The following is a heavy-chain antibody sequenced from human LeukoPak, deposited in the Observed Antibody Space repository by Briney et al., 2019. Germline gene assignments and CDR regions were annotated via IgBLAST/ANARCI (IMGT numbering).Heavy chain of an antibody. V-gene: IGHV1-2*02. CDR2: INPNSGGT. J-gene: IGHJ6*02. D-gene: IGHD3-9*01. Sequence: ASVKFSCKASGYTFTGDYMHWVQQAPGQGLEWMGLINPNSGGTNYAQKFQGRFTMTRDTSISNAYMELSRLRSDDTAVYFFARRAPYDILTGYYKGHYYYYGMDVWGQGTTVTVSS. CDR1: GYTFTGDY. CDR3: ARRAPYDILTGYYKGHYYYYGMDV.